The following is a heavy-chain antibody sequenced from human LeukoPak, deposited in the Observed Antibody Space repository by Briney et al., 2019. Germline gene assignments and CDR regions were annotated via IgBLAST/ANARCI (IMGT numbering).Heavy chain of an antibody. J-gene: IGHJ3*02. CDR1: GGTFSSYA. D-gene: IGHD3-9*01. V-gene: IGHV1-69*01. CDR3: ARDLGLGDILTGDALDI. Sequence: SVKVSCKASGGTFSSYAISWVRQAPGQGLEWMGGIIPIFGTANYAQKFQGRVTITADESTSTAYMELSSLRSEDTAVYYCARDLGLGDILTGDALDIWGQGTMVTVSS. CDR2: IIPIFGTA.